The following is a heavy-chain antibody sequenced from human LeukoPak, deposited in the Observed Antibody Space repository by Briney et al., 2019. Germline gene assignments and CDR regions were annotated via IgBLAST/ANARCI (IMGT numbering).Heavy chain of an antibody. Sequence: GGSLRLSCAASGFTFDDYTMHWVRQAPGKGLEWVSLISWDGGSTYYADSVKGRFTISRDNSKNSLYLQMNSLRTEDTALYYCAKDIGDTAPSDGMDVWGQGTTVAVSS. CDR2: ISWDGGST. CDR3: AKDIGDTAPSDGMDV. V-gene: IGHV3-43*01. D-gene: IGHD5-18*01. J-gene: IGHJ6*02. CDR1: GFTFDDYT.